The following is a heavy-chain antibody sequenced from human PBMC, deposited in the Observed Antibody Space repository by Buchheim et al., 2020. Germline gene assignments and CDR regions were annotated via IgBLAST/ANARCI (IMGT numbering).Heavy chain of an antibody. CDR1: GFTFSSYS. CDR3: ARVYGET. J-gene: IGHJ5*02. Sequence: EVQLVESGGGLVQPGGSLRLSCAASGFTFSSYSMSWVRQAPGKGLEWVANIKQDGSDKYYVDSVTGRFTISRDNAKNSLSLQMNSLRAEETAVYYCARVYGETWGQGTL. D-gene: IGHD3-10*01. V-gene: IGHV3-7*01. CDR2: IKQDGSDK.